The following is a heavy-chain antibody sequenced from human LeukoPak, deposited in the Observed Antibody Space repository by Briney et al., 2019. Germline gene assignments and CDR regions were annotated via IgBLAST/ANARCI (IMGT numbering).Heavy chain of an antibody. J-gene: IGHJ4*02. CDR3: ARDRTYGGNSGFDY. V-gene: IGHV4-4*07. CDR2: IYSSGSS. D-gene: IGHD4-23*01. Sequence: SATLSLTCSVSGGSISSYYWSWIRQPAGKGLEWIGRIYSSGSSSYNPSLKSRVTMSVDTSKNQFSLNLTSVTAADTAVYHCARDRTYGGNSGFDYWGQGTLVTVSS. CDR1: GGSISSYY.